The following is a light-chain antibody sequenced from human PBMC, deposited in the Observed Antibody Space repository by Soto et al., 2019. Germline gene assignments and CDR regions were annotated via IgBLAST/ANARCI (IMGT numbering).Light chain of an antibody. CDR3: QQYENYPLT. J-gene: IGKJ4*01. CDR2: DTS. V-gene: IGKV1-5*01. CDR1: QGISTW. Sequence: DNQMTQSPSTLSASVGDRVTITCRASQGISTWLAWYQQKPGKAPKLLIYDTSTLKSGAPSRFSGSGSGTEFTLTISRLQPDDFATYYCQQYENYPLTFGGGTKVEIK.